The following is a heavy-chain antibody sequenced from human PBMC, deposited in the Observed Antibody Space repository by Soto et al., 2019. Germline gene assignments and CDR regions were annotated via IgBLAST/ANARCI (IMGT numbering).Heavy chain of an antibody. CDR1: GGSISSYY. J-gene: IGHJ4*02. D-gene: IGHD5-18*01. CDR2: IYYSGST. CDR3: ARGGTAMVRAEPTIDY. Sequence: TLSLTCTVSGGSISSYYWSWIRQPPGKGLKWIGYIYYSGSTNYNPSLKSRVTISVDTSKNQFSLKLSSVTAADTAVYYCARGGTAMVRAEPTIDYWGQGTLVTVSS. V-gene: IGHV4-59*01.